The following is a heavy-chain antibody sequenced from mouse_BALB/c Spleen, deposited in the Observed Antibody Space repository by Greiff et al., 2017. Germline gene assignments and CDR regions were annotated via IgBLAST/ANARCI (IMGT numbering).Heavy chain of an antibody. J-gene: IGHJ3*01. CDR1: GFAFSSYD. D-gene: IGHD2-3*01. CDR3: ARRASDGYPFAY. V-gene: IGHV5-12-1*01. CDR2: ISSGGGST. Sequence: EVKVEESGGGLVKPGGSLKLSCAASGFAFSSYDMSWVRQTPEKRLEWVAYISSGGGSTYYPDTVKGRFTISRDNAKNTLYLQMSSLKSEDTAMYYCARRASDGYPFAYWGQGTLVTVSA.